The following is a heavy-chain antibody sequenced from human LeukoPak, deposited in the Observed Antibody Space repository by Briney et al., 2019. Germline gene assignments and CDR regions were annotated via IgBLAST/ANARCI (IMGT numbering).Heavy chain of an antibody. Sequence: SVKVSCKASGYTFTGYYMHWVRQAPGQGLEWRGWINTNSGGTNYAQKFQGSVTMTRDTSISTAYMELSRLRSDDTAVYYCASAEYQLFSFDYWGQGTLVTVSS. V-gene: IGHV1-2*02. CDR3: ASAEYQLFSFDY. D-gene: IGHD2-2*01. CDR1: GYTFTGYY. J-gene: IGHJ4*02. CDR2: INTNSGGT.